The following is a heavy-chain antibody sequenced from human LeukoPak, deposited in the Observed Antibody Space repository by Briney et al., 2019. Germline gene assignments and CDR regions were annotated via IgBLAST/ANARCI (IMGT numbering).Heavy chain of an antibody. V-gene: IGHV3-21*05. CDR2: ISSSSSYT. D-gene: IGHD5-18*01. CDR3: ARDDTAMVDYYYYGMDV. CDR1: GLTFSSYA. Sequence: GGSLRLSCAASGLTFSSYAMSWVRQAPGKGLEWVSYISSSSSYTNYADSVKGRFTISRDNAKNSLYLQMNSLRAEDTAVYYCARDDTAMVDYYYYGMDVWGQGTTVTVSS. J-gene: IGHJ6*02.